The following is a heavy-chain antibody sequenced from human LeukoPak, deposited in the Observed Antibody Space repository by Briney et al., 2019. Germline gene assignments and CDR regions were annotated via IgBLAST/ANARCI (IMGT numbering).Heavy chain of an antibody. Sequence: GGSLRLSCAASGFTFSGYWMHWVRQPPGKGLVWVSRINTDGSNTGYADSVKGRFTISRDNAKNTLYLQMNSLRAEDTAVCYCARMWELYYYDYWGQGTLVTVSS. CDR2: INTDGSNT. CDR3: ARMWELYYYDY. D-gene: IGHD1-26*01. V-gene: IGHV3-74*01. J-gene: IGHJ4*02. CDR1: GFTFSGYW.